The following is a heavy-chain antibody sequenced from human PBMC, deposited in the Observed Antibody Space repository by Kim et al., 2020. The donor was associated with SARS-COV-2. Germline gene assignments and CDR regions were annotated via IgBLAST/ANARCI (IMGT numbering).Heavy chain of an antibody. CDR1: GYSFTSYW. CDR2: IYPGDSDT. J-gene: IGHJ6*02. D-gene: IGHD2-15*01. Sequence: GESLKISCKGSGYSFTSYWIGWVRQMPGKGLEWMGIIYPGDSDTRYSPSFQGQVTISADKSISTAYLQWSSLKASDTAMYYCARLSSDCSGGSCYSVSYYYYYGMDVWGQGTTVTVSS. V-gene: IGHV5-51*01. CDR3: ARLSSDCSGGSCYSVSYYYYYGMDV.